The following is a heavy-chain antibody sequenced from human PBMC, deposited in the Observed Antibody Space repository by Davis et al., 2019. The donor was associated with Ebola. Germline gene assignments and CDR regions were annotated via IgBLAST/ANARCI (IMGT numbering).Heavy chain of an antibody. CDR2: INAGTGNT. V-gene: IGHV1-3*01. Sequence: AASVKVSCKASGYTFTSYAMHWVRQAPGQRLEWMGWINAGTGNTKYCQTFQGRVTITRDTSASTAYMELRSLRSGDTAVYYCARGITMIRGYDWFSPWGQGTLVTVSS. J-gene: IGHJ5*02. CDR1: GYTFTSYA. D-gene: IGHD3-10*01. CDR3: ARGITMIRGYDWFSP.